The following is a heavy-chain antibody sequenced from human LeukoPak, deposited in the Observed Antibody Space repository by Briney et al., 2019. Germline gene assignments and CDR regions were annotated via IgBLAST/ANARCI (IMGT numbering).Heavy chain of an antibody. CDR2: IYYSGST. Sequence: SETLSLTRTVSGGSISSYYWSWIRQPPGKGLEWIGYIYYSGSTNYNPSLKSRVTISVDTSKNQFSLKLSSVTAADTAVYYCARGAPLWFGELWASFDYWGLGTLVTVSS. D-gene: IGHD3-10*01. J-gene: IGHJ4*02. CDR3: ARGAPLWFGELWASFDY. V-gene: IGHV4-59*01. CDR1: GGSISSYY.